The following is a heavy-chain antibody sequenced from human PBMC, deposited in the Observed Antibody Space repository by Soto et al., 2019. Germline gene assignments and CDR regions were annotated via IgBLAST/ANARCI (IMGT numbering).Heavy chain of an antibody. D-gene: IGHD3-16*02. V-gene: IGHV1-69*13. CDR1: GGTFSSYA. J-gene: IGHJ6*04. Sequence: GASVKVSCKASGGTFSSYAISWVRQAPGQGLEWMGGIIPIFGTANYAQKFQGRVTITADESTSTAYMELSSLRSEDTAVYYCAINPSEGRYYYYYYGMDVWAKETTVTVSS. CDR3: AINPSEGRYYYYYYGMDV. CDR2: IIPIFGTA.